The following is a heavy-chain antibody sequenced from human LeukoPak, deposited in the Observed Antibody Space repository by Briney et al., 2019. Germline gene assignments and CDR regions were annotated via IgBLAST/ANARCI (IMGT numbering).Heavy chain of an antibody. D-gene: IGHD6-19*01. CDR3: ARAWIAVAGPGTSDY. J-gene: IGHJ4*02. CDR1: GYTFISYG. Sequence: ASVKVSCKASGYTFISYGINWVRQAPGQGLEWMGWISPDNGNTNYAQKLQGRVTMTTDTSTSTAYMEVRSLRSDDTAVYYCARAWIAVAGPGTSDYWGQGTLVMVSS. CDR2: ISPDNGNT. V-gene: IGHV1-18*01.